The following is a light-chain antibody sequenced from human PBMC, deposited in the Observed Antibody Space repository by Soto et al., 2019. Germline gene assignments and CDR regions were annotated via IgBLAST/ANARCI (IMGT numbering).Light chain of an antibody. CDR1: QSISNY. Sequence: DIQMTQSPSSLSASVGDRVTITCRASQSISNYLSWYQQKPGKAPKLLINLASILQSGVPSRFTGSGSGTDFTLAISSLQPEDCATYYCQQSSSTPQTFGGGTRVEIK. CDR3: QQSSSTPQT. V-gene: IGKV1-39*01. CDR2: LAS. J-gene: IGKJ4*01.